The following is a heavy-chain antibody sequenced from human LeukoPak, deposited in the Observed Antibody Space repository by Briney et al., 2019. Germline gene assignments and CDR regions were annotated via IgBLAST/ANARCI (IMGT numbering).Heavy chain of an antibody. V-gene: IGHV1-2*02. J-gene: IGHJ4*02. D-gene: IGHD2-2*01. CDR3: ARDRGIVVVPAAPFY. Sequence: ASVKVSCKASGYTFTGYYMHWVRQAPGQGLEWMGWINPNSGGTNYAQKFQGRVTMTRDTSISTAYMELSGLRSDDTAVYYCARDRGIVVVPAAPFYWGQGTLVTVSS. CDR2: INPNSGGT. CDR1: GYTFTGYY.